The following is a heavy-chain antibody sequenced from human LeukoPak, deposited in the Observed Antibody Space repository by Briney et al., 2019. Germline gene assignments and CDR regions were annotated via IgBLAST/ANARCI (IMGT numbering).Heavy chain of an antibody. CDR1: GFTFSTYW. Sequence: GGSLRLSCAASGFTFSTYWMTWVRQAPGKGLEWVANIKQDGTEKYYADSVKGRFTVSRDNAKNSLYLQMNSLRAEDTAVYYCARYRGSGGQRLDYWGQGTLVTVSS. V-gene: IGHV3-7*01. D-gene: IGHD3-16*01. CDR2: IKQDGTEK. J-gene: IGHJ4*02. CDR3: ARYRGSGGQRLDY.